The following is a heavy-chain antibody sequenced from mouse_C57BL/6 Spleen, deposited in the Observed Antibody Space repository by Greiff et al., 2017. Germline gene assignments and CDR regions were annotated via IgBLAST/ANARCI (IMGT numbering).Heavy chain of an antibody. CDR3: ARHYDYGEAMDY. J-gene: IGHJ4*01. CDR1: GYTFTSYW. CDR2: IYPSDSET. D-gene: IGHD2-4*01. V-gene: IGHV1-61*01. Sequence: QVQLQQPGAELVRPGSSVKLSCKASGYTFTSYWMDWVKQRPGQGLEWIGNIYPSDSETHYNQKFKDKATLTVDKSSSTAYMQLSSLTSEDSAVYYCARHYDYGEAMDYWGQGTSVTVSS.